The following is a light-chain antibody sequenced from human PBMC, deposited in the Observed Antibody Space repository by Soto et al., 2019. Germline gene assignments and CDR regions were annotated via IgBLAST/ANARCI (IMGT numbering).Light chain of an antibody. CDR1: QGISNY. Sequence: DIQMTQSPSSLSASVGDRVNITCRASQGISNYLAWYQQRPGKVPKLLIYAASTLQSGVPSRFSGSGSGTDFTLTISGLQPEDVATYYCQKYNSAPWTFGQGTNVEIK. CDR3: QKYNSAPWT. CDR2: AAS. V-gene: IGKV1-27*01. J-gene: IGKJ1*01.